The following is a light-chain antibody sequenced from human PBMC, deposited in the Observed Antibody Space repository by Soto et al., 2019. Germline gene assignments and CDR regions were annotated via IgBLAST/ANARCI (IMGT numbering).Light chain of an antibody. J-gene: IGKJ1*01. Sequence: EIVMTQSPATLSVSRGERATLSCRANQAISSNLAWYQQKPGQAPRLLIYGASTRATGIPDRFSGSGSGTEFTLTISSLQSEDFEVYYCQQYGRSPWTFGQGTKVDIK. CDR3: QQYGRSPWT. CDR1: QAISSN. CDR2: GAS. V-gene: IGKV3-15*01.